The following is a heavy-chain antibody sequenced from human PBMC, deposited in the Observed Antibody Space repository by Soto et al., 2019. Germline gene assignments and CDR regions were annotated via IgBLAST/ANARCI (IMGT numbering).Heavy chain of an antibody. D-gene: IGHD3-22*01. Sequence: QVQLVESGGGVVQPGRSLRLSCAASGFTFSSYGMHWVRQAPGKGLEWVAVISYDGSNKYYADSVKGRFTISRDNSKNTLYLQMNSLRAEDTAVYYCAKNAGYYDSSGYQDYWGQGTLVTVSS. J-gene: IGHJ4*02. V-gene: IGHV3-30*18. CDR3: AKNAGYYDSSGYQDY. CDR1: GFTFSSYG. CDR2: ISYDGSNK.